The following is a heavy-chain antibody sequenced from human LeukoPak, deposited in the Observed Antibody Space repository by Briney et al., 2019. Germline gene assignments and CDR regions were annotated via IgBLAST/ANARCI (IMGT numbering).Heavy chain of an antibody. Sequence: SETLSLTCAAYGGSFSGYYWSWIRQPPGKGLEWIGEINHSGSTNYNPSLKSRVTISGDTSKNQFSLKLSSVTAADTAVYYCARGLYWGTDYWGQGTLVTFSS. V-gene: IGHV4-34*01. CDR1: GGSFSGYY. J-gene: IGHJ4*02. D-gene: IGHD2-8*02. CDR3: ARGLYWGTDY. CDR2: INHSGST.